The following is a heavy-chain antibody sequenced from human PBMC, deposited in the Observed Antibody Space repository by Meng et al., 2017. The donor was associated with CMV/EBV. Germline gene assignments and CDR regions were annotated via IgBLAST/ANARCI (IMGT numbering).Heavy chain of an antibody. CDR1: GFTFSSYL. D-gene: IGHD2-2*01. Sequence: GESLKISCAASGFTFSSYLMSWVRQAPGKGLEWVANIKQDGSEKYYVDSVKGRFTISRDNAKNSLYLQMNSLRAEDTAVYYCARDCSSTSCSPAFDYWGQGTLVTVSS. CDR3: ARDCSSTSCSPAFDY. CDR2: IKQDGSEK. V-gene: IGHV3-7*01. J-gene: IGHJ4*02.